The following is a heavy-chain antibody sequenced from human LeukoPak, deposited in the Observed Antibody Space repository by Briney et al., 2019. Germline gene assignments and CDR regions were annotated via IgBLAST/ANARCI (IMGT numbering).Heavy chain of an antibody. D-gene: IGHD5-24*01. CDR2: LYPGDSDS. Sequence: GESLKISCKAYGYSFFSNYWIAWVRQMPGKGLEWMGILYPGDSDSRYSPSFQGQVTISADRSVSTAYLHWSSLKVSDTAMYYCARASRDGFNQNFDFWGQGTLVTVSS. V-gene: IGHV5-51*01. CDR3: ARASRDGFNQNFDF. J-gene: IGHJ4*02. CDR1: GYSFFSNYW.